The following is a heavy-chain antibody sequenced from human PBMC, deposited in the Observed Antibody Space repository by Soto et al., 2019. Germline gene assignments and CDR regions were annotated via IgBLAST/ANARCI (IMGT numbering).Heavy chain of an antibody. CDR2: ISWNSGIT. V-gene: IGHV3-9*01. Sequence: GGSLRLSCAASGFSFYDHAMHWVRQAPGKGLEWVSSISWNSGITEYAVSMKGRFTISRDKAKNSLYLQMNSLRAEDTALYYCAKDDNNYWSGYYAHWGQGTPVTVS. CDR1: GFSFYDHA. J-gene: IGHJ4*02. CDR3: AKDDNNYWSGYYAH. D-gene: IGHD3-3*01.